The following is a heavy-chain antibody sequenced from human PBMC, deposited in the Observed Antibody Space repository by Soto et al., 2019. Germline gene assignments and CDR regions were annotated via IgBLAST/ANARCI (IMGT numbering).Heavy chain of an antibody. CDR2: ISGSGGST. D-gene: IGHD3-22*01. V-gene: IGHV3-23*01. CDR1: GFTFSSYA. CDR3: ASGRYYDSSGYYGY. J-gene: IGHJ4*02. Sequence: TGGSLRLSCAASGFTFSSYAMSWVRQATGKGLEWVSAISGSGGSTYYADSVKGRFTISRDNSKNTLYLQMNSLRAEDTAVYYCASGRYYDSSGYYGYWGQGTLVTVSS.